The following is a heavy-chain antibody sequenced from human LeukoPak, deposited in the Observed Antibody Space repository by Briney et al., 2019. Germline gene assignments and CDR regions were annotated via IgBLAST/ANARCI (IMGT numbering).Heavy chain of an antibody. CDR1: GGSFSGYY. CDR2: INHSGST. J-gene: IGHJ5*02. CDR3: ARGRILGGNWFDP. V-gene: IGHV4-34*01. D-gene: IGHD1-26*01. Sequence: SETLSLTCAVYGGSFSGYYWSWIRQPPGKGLGWIGEINHSGSTNYNPSLKSRVTMPVDTSKNQFSLKLSSVTAADTAVYYCARGRILGGNWFDPWGQGTLVTVSS.